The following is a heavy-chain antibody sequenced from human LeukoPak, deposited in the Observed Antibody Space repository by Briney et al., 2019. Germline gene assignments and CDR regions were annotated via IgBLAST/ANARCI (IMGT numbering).Heavy chain of an antibody. CDR3: ASRTAAAGAVGPPGDAFDI. CDR2: IYTSGST. Sequence: SETLSLTCTVSGGSISSYYWSWLRQPAGKGLEWIGRIYTSGSTNYNPSLKSRVTMSVDTSKNQFSLKLSSVTAADTAVYYCASRTAAAGAVGPPGDAFDIWGQGTMVTVSS. D-gene: IGHD6-13*01. CDR1: GGSISSYY. V-gene: IGHV4-4*07. J-gene: IGHJ3*02.